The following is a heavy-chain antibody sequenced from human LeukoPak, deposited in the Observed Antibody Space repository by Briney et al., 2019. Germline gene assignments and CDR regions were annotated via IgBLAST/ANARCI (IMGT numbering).Heavy chain of an antibody. CDR2: IYTSGST. D-gene: IGHD6-13*01. J-gene: IGHJ4*02. CDR1: GGSISSYY. Sequence: SETLSLTCTVSGGSISSYYWSWTRQPAGKGLEWIGRIYTSGSTNYNPSLKSRVTMSVDTSKNQFSLKLSSVTAADTAVYYCAREGPISIAADTPFDYWGQGTLVTVSS. V-gene: IGHV4-4*07. CDR3: AREGPISIAADTPFDY.